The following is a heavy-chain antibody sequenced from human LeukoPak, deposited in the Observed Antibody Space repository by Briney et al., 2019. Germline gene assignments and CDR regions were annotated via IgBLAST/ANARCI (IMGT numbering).Heavy chain of an antibody. J-gene: IGHJ4*02. Sequence: PGGSLRLSCAASGFTFSSYGMHWVRQAPGKGLEWAAVIWYDGNNKYYADSVKGRFTISRDNSQNTLYLQMNSLRVEDTAVYYCAKDTGLVAATRYYFDYWGQGTLVTVSS. CDR1: GFTFSSYG. D-gene: IGHD1-26*01. CDR3: AKDTGLVAATRYYFDY. CDR2: IWYDGNNK. V-gene: IGHV3-33*06.